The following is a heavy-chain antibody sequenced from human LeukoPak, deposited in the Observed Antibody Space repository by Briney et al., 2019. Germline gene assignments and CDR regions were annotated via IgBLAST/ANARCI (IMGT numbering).Heavy chain of an antibody. CDR1: GFTFSSYS. V-gene: IGHV3-48*01. J-gene: IGHJ6*03. Sequence: GGSLRLSCEASGFTFSSYSMNWVRQAPGKGLEWVSYISSGSGTIYYADSVKGRFTISRDNAKNSLYLQMNSLRAEDTAVYYCAKGRNYYYMDVWGKGTTVTVSS. CDR3: AKGRNYYYMDV. CDR2: ISSGSGTI.